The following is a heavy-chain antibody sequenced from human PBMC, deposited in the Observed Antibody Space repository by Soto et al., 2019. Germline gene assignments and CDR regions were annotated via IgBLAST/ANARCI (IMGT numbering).Heavy chain of an antibody. V-gene: IGHV5-10-1*01. Sequence: ESLKISCKGSGYSFTSYWISWVRQMPGKGLEWMGRIDPSDSYTNYSPSFQGHVTISADKSISTAYLQWSSLKASDTAMYYCARHGELLTPIDYWGQGTLVTVSS. CDR1: GYSFTSYW. D-gene: IGHD2-21*01. J-gene: IGHJ4*02. CDR3: ARHGELLTPIDY. CDR2: IDPSDSYT.